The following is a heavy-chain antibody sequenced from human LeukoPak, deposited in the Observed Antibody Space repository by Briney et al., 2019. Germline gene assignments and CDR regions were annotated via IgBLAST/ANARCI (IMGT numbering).Heavy chain of an antibody. J-gene: IGHJ4*02. CDR2: ISWDGGST. CDR1: GFTFDDYA. V-gene: IGHV3-43*01. CDR3: AKPDRTSSGWYPWFDY. D-gene: IGHD6-19*01. Sequence: GRSLRLSCAASGFTFDDYAMHWVRQAPGKGLEWVSLISWDGGSTYYADSVKGRFTISRDNSKNSLYLQMNSLRTEDTALYYCAKPDRTSSGWYPWFDYWGQGTLVTVSS.